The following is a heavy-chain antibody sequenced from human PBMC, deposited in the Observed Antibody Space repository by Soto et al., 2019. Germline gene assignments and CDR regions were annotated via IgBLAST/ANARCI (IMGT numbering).Heavy chain of an antibody. CDR1: GFTFSSYS. D-gene: IGHD3-3*01. V-gene: IGHV3-23*01. CDR2: ISGSGGST. CDR3: AKIIGFLGWSRGYFDY. Sequence: EVQLLESGGGLVQPGGSLRLSCAASGFTFSSYSMSWVRQAPGKGLEWVSGISGSGGSTYYADSVKGRFTISRDNSKNTLYLQMNSLRAEDTAVYFCAKIIGFLGWSRGYFDYLGQGTLVTVSS. J-gene: IGHJ4*02.